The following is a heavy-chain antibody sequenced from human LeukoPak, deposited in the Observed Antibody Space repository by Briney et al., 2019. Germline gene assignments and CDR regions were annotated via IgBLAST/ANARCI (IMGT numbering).Heavy chain of an antibody. V-gene: IGHV4-61*01. D-gene: IGHD2-15*01. CDR3: ARDLEGAAPFDY. CDR2: IYYSGST. Sequence: SETLSLTCTVSGGSVSSGSYYWSWIRQPPGKGLEWIGYIYYSGSTNYNPSLKSRVTISVDTSKNQFSLKLSSVTAADTAVYYCARDLEGAAPFDYWGQGTLSPSPQ. CDR1: GGSVSSGSYY. J-gene: IGHJ4*02.